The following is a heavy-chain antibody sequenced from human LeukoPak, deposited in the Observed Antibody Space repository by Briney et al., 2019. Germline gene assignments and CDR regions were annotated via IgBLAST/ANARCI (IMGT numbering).Heavy chain of an antibody. J-gene: IGHJ6*02. CDR2: ISYDGTIE. CDR3: ARGGEHDYGETFYWHAMDV. Sequence: QTGGSLRLSCAASGFTFNKYAMFWVRQAPGKGLEWVAFISYDGTIEYYADSVKGRFTISRDNSKNTLDLQMNSLRIENTAVYYCARGGEHDYGETFYWHAMDVWGQGTTVTVSS. D-gene: IGHD4-17*01. V-gene: IGHV3-30-3*01. CDR1: GFTFNKYA.